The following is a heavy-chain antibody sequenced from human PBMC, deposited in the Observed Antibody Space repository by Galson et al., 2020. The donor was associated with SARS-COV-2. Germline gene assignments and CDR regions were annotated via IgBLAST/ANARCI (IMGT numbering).Heavy chain of an antibody. V-gene: IGHV4-59*01. CDR3: ARGRGYLENFDY. D-gene: IGHD3-3*01. Sequence: SETLSLTCTVSGGSISRYYWSWIRQPPGKGLEWIGYIYYSGSTNYNPSVKSRVTISVDTSKNQFSLRLSSVTAADTAVYFCARGRGYLENFDYWGQGTLVTVSS. CDR1: GGSISRYY. J-gene: IGHJ4*02. CDR2: IYYSGST.